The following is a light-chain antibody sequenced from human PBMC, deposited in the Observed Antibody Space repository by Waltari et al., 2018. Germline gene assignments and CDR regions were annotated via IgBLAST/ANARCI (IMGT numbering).Light chain of an antibody. CDR2: GGS. J-gene: IGKJ2*01. CDR3: QVYGDLRDT. Sequence: EIILTQSPGTLSLSPGERATLSCRASQSVSSTYVGWYQQKSGQAPRLVIYGGSSRATGIPDRFSGSASGTDFTLTISRLEPEDVAVYFCQVYGDLRDTFGQGTKLEI. CDR1: QSVSSTY. V-gene: IGKV3-20*01.